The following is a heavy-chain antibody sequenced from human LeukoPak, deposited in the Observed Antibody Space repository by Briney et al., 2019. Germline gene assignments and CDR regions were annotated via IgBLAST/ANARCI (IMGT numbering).Heavy chain of an antibody. J-gene: IGHJ5*02. CDR2: IYYSGST. CDR1: GGSISSYY. CDR3: ASGHRITMIVVVKKRAWFDP. Sequence: SETLSLTCTVSGGSISSYYWSWIRQPPGKELEWIGYIYYSGSTNYNPSLKSRVTISVDTSKNQFSLKLSSVTAADTAVYYCASGHRITMIVVVKKRAWFDPWGQGTLVTVSS. D-gene: IGHD3-22*01. V-gene: IGHV4-59*12.